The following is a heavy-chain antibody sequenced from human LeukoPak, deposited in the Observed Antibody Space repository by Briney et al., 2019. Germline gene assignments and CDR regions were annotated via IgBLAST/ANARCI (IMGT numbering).Heavy chain of an antibody. J-gene: IGHJ4*02. D-gene: IGHD6-13*01. CDR2: IKQDGSEK. CDR3: AKSPGIAAAGVDY. CDR1: GFTFSSYW. V-gene: IGHV3-7*03. Sequence: GGSLRLSCAASGFTFSSYWMSWVRQAPGKGLEWVANIKQDGSEKYYVDSVKGRFTISRDNSKNTLYLQMNSLRAEDTAVYYCAKSPGIAAAGVDYWGQGTLVTVSS.